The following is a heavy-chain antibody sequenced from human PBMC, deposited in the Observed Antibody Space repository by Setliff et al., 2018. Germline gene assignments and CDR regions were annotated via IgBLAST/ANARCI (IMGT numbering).Heavy chain of an antibody. CDR2: IRQDGSEK. D-gene: IGHD6-19*01. J-gene: IGHJ1*01. Sequence: GGSLRLSCAASGFTFRYYWMSWVRQAPGKGLEWVANIRQDGSEKYYKDSVKGRFTMSRDNAKNSLYLEMNSLRAEDTAVYYCAKDSSGWPHSLISYFQHWGQGTLVTVSS. CDR1: GFTFRYYW. CDR3: AKDSSGWPHSLISYFQH. V-gene: IGHV3-7*03.